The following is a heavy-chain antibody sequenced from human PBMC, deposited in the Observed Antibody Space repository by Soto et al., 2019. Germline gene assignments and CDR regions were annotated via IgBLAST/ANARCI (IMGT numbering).Heavy chain of an antibody. CDR1: DGSISSYY. J-gene: IGHJ6*03. V-gene: IGHV4-59*01. D-gene: IGHD6-13*01. Sequence: SETLSLTCTVSDGSISSYYWSWIRQPPGKGLEWIGYIYYSGSTNYNPSLKSRVTISVDTSKNQFSLKLSSVTAADTAVYYCARKGQQLPGAYYYYYMDVWGKGTTVTVSS. CDR2: IYYSGST. CDR3: ARKGQQLPGAYYYYYMDV.